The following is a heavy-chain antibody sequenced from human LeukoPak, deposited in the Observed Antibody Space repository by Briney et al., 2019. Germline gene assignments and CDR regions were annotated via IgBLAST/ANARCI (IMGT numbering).Heavy chain of an antibody. CDR1: GFTFSSYW. V-gene: IGHV3-7*01. CDR3: ARDIGTVTTRLDY. D-gene: IGHD4-17*01. Sequence: GGSLRLSCAASGFTFSSYWMSWVRQAPGKGLEWVANIKQDGSEKYYVDSVKGRFTISRGNAKNSLYLQMNSLRAEDTAVYYCARDIGTVTTRLDYWGQGTLVTVSS. J-gene: IGHJ4*02. CDR2: IKQDGSEK.